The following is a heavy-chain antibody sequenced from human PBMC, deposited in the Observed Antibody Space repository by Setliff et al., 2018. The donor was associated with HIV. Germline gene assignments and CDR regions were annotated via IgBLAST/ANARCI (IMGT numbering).Heavy chain of an antibody. D-gene: IGHD1-1*01. CDR3: ARSVFGRWLQLGGNWFDP. J-gene: IGHJ5*02. Sequence: SETLSLTCTVSGGSISSSSHYWGWIRQPPGKGLEWIGSIYHSGSTHYNASLKSRVTISVDTSKNQFSLKLSSVTAADTAVYYCARSVFGRWLQLGGNWFDPWGQGTLVTVSS. CDR1: GGSISSSSHY. V-gene: IGHV4-39*07. CDR2: IYHSGST.